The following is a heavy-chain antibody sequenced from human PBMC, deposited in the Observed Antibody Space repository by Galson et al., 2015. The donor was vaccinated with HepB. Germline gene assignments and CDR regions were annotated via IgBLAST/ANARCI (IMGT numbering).Heavy chain of an antibody. J-gene: IGHJ5*02. D-gene: IGHD3/OR15-3a*01. CDR3: ARGDSIFGLTGDWFDP. V-gene: IGHV4-34*01. CDR2: INHSGST. Sequence: SLTCAVYGGSFSGYYWSWIRQPPGKGLEWIGEINHSGSTNYNPSLKSRVTISVDTSKNQFSLKLSSVTAADTAVYYCARGDSIFGLTGDWFDPWGQGTLVTVSS. CDR1: GGSFSGYY.